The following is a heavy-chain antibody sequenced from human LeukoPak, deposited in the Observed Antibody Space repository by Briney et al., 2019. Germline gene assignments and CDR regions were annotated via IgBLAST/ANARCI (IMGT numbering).Heavy chain of an antibody. CDR2: ISSSRSNTI. Sequence: PGGSLRLSCAASGFTFIIYEMNWVRQAPGKGLEWVSYISSSRSNTIYYADSVKGRFTISRDNAKNSLYLQMNGLRAEDTAVYYCAREWIQLWSNYYYYYGMDVWGQGTTVTVSS. CDR1: GFTFIIYE. CDR3: AREWIQLWSNYYYYYGMDV. V-gene: IGHV3-48*03. D-gene: IGHD5-18*01. J-gene: IGHJ6*02.